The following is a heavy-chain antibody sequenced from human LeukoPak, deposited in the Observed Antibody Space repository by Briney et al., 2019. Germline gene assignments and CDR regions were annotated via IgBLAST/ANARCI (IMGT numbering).Heavy chain of an antibody. D-gene: IGHD4-17*01. CDR3: ARKFGDYAPLDQ. CDR2: ISITSSYI. Sequence: PGGSLRLSCAASGFTFSTYGMNWVRQAPGKGLEWVSSISITSSYIYYADSMQGRFTISRDNAKNSLYLQMNSLRAEDTAVYYCARKFGDYAPLDQWGQGTLVTVSS. J-gene: IGHJ4*02. CDR1: GFTFSTYG. V-gene: IGHV3-21*01.